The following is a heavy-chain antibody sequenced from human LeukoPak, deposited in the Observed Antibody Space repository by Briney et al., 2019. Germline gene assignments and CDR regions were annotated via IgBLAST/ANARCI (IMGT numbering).Heavy chain of an antibody. V-gene: IGHV3-30*04. CDR1: GFTFSSYA. D-gene: IGHD1-1*01. CDR3: AKDTNQLERPPFDY. CDR2: ISYDGSNK. Sequence: GRSLRLSCAASGFTFSSYAMHWVRQAPGKGLEWVAVISYDGSNKYYADSVKGRFTISRDNSKNTLYLQMNSLRAEDTAVYYCAKDTNQLERPPFDYWGQGTLVTVSS. J-gene: IGHJ4*02.